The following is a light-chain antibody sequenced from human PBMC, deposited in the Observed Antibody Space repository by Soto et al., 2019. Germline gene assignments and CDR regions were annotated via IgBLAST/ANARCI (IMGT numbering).Light chain of an antibody. CDR2: WAS. Sequence: DIVMTQSPDSLAVSLGERATINCKSSQSLLANCNNKNCLAWYQHKPGQPPKMLILWASTRESGVPDRFSGSGSGTSFTLSINTLQSEDVAVYYCQQYFTTPLTFGGGTRLEIK. CDR3: QQYFTTPLT. V-gene: IGKV4-1*01. J-gene: IGKJ4*01. CDR1: QSLLANCNNKNC.